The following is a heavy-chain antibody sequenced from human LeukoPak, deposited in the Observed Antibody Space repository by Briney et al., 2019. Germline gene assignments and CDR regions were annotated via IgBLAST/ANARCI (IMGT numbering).Heavy chain of an antibody. CDR1: GFTFSSYA. CDR3: AKCIAAAGTPYYYYYYGMDV. Sequence: GGSLRLSCAASGFTFSSYAMSWVRQAPGKGLEWVSAISGSGGSTYYADSVKGRFTISRDNSKNTLYLQMNSLRAEDTAVYYCAKCIAAAGTPYYYYYYGMDVWGQGTTVTVSS. J-gene: IGHJ6*02. CDR2: ISGSGGST. D-gene: IGHD6-13*01. V-gene: IGHV3-23*01.